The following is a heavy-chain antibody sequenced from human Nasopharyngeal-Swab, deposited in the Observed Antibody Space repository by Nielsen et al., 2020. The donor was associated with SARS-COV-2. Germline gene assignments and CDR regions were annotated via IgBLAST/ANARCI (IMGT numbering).Heavy chain of an antibody. D-gene: IGHD4-17*01. CDR2: IFSTGSPI. CDR3: AKMARTMTKYYFDY. V-gene: IGHV3-23*03. Sequence: GESLKISCAASGFTFSSYGVSWVRQAPGKGLEWVSIIFSTGSPIYYADSVKGRFTISRDHSRNTLYLQMNSRRAEDTAVYYRAKMARTMTKYYFDYWGQGALVTVSS. CDR1: GFTFSSYG. J-gene: IGHJ4*02.